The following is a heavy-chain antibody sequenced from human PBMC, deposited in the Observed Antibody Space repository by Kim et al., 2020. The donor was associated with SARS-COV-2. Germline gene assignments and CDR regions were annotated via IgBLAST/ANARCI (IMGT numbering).Heavy chain of an antibody. Sequence: GGSLRLSCAASGFTFSNYWMHWVRQAPGKGLVWVSRMNSDGSSTDYVDSVKGRFTISRDNAKNTLYLQMNSLRVEDTAVYYCARGGYSGSSDYWGQGTLV. CDR1: GFTFSNYW. CDR3: ARGGYSGSSDY. D-gene: IGHD1-26*01. J-gene: IGHJ4*02. V-gene: IGHV3-74*01. CDR2: MNSDGSST.